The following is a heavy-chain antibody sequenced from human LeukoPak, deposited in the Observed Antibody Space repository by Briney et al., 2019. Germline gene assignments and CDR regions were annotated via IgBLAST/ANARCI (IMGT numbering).Heavy chain of an antibody. Sequence: ASVKVSCKASGYTFTSYGISWVRQAPGQGLEWMGWISAYNGYAKYAQNVQGRVTVTTDTSTSTAYMDLRSLRSDDTAVYYCARNDSSAYDYWGQGTLVTVSS. CDR2: ISAYNGYA. CDR3: ARNDSSAYDY. J-gene: IGHJ4*02. V-gene: IGHV1-18*01. CDR1: GYTFTSYG. D-gene: IGHD2-15*01.